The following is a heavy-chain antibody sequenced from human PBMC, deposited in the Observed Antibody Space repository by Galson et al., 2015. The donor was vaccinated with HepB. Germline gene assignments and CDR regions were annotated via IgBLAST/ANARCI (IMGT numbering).Heavy chain of an antibody. CDR1: GFTFSTYG. CDR3: ARGLTTDWGGHDY. V-gene: IGHV3-21*01. Sequence: SLRLSCAASGFTFSTYGMNWVRQAPGKGLEWVSSISSSSGYVYYADSLKGRFTISRDNAKNSLYLQMNSLRAEDTAVYYCARGLTTDWGGHDYWGQGTLVTVSS. D-gene: IGHD3-16*01. CDR2: ISSSSGYV. J-gene: IGHJ4*02.